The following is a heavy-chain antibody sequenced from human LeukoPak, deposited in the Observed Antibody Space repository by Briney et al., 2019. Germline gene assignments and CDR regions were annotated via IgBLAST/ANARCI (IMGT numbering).Heavy chain of an antibody. CDR1: GYTFSDYY. D-gene: IGHD2-8*01. V-gene: IGHV1-46*01. CDR3: ARKWSSRDWFDP. Sequence: ASVKVSCKASGYTFSDYYMHWVRQAPGQGLGWMGVINPRGDATIYAQKFEGRVTMTSDTSTTTVYMELSSLTSEDTGLYYCARKWSSRDWFDPWGQGTLVTVSS. J-gene: IGHJ5*02. CDR2: INPRGDAT.